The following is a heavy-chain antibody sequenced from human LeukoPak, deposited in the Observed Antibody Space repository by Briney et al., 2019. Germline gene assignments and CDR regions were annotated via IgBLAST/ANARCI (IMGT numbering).Heavy chain of an antibody. V-gene: IGHV4-31*02. J-gene: IGHJ1*01. CDR2: FHPSGTT. Sequence: SQTLSLICSVSGNSVINDNSIWSWIRQHPEKGLEWIGHFHPSGTTYCNPSLKSRLTISIDTSNNHFSLEMTSMTAADTAVYYCTKGADDYKTGYWGQGTLVTVSS. CDR3: TKGADDYKTGY. CDR1: GNSVINDNSI. D-gene: IGHD5-24*01.